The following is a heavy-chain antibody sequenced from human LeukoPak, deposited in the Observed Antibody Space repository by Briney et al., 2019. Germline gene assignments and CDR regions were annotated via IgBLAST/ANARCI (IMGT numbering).Heavy chain of an antibody. D-gene: IGHD3-9*01. CDR3: ARGSVLRYFDWSPRDWFDP. Sequence: PSETLSLTCTVSGGSISSSSYYWGWIRQPPGKGLEWIGSIYYSGSTYYNPSLKSRVTISVDTSKNQFSLKLSSVTAADTAVYYCARGSVLRYFDWSPRDWFDPWGQGTLVTVSS. V-gene: IGHV4-39*01. CDR1: GGSISSSSYY. CDR2: IYYSGST. J-gene: IGHJ5*02.